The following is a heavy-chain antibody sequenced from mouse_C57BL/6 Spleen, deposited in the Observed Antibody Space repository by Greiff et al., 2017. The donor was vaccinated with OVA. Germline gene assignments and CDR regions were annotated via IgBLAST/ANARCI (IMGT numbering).Heavy chain of an antibody. CDR1: GYTFTSYW. CDR3: AREITTVVGNFDY. CDR2: IDPSDSYT. D-gene: IGHD1-1*01. Sequence: QVQLQQPGAELVRPGTSVKLSCTASGYTFTSYWMHWVKQRPGQGLEWIGVIDPSDSYTNYNQKFKGKATLTVDTSSSTAYMQLSSLTSEDSAVYYCAREITTVVGNFDYWGQGTTLTVSS. J-gene: IGHJ2*01. V-gene: IGHV1-59*01.